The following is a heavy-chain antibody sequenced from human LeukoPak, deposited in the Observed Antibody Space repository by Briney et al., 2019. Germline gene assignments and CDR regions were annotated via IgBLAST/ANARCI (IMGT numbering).Heavy chain of an antibody. J-gene: IGHJ5*02. CDR2: IYHSGST. D-gene: IGHD3-3*01. CDR1: GYSISSGYY. CDR3: ARRITIFGVVIMDWFDP. V-gene: IGHV4-38-2*01. Sequence: MSSEALSLTCAVSGYSISSGYYWGWIRQPPGKGLEWIGSIYHSGSTYYNPSLKSRVTISVDTSKNQFSLKLSPVTAADTAVYYCARRITIFGVVIMDWFDPWGQGTLVTVSS.